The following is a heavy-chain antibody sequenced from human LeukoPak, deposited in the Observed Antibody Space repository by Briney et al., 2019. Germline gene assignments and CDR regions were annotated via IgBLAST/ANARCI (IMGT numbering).Heavy chain of an antibody. Sequence: SVKVSCKASGGTFSSYAISWVRQAPGQGLEWMGGIIPIFGTANYAQKFQGRVTITADKSTSTAYMELSSLRSEDTAVYYCASVRQLGTDAFDIWGQGTMVTVSS. V-gene: IGHV1-69*06. D-gene: IGHD6-6*01. CDR1: GGTFSSYA. J-gene: IGHJ3*02. CDR3: ASVRQLGTDAFDI. CDR2: IIPIFGTA.